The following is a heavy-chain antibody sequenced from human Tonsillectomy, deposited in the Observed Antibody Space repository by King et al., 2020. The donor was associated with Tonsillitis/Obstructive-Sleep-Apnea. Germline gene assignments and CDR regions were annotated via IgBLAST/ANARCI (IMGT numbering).Heavy chain of an antibody. CDR1: DYTFSSHG. Sequence: VQLVESGPEVKKPGASVKVSCKASDYTFSSHGISWVRQAPGQGLEWMGWISTYNAYTNYAQKFQGRVTMTTDTSTSTAYMELRSLRSDDTAGYYCASVTSAHRTFDAFDIWGQGTMVTVSS. D-gene: IGHD5-18*01. CDR2: ISTYNAYT. V-gene: IGHV1-18*01. CDR3: ASVTSAHRTFDAFDI. J-gene: IGHJ3*02.